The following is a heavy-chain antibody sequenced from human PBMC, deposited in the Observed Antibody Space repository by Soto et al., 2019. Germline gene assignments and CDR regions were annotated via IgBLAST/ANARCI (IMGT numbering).Heavy chain of an antibody. J-gene: IGHJ6*02. V-gene: IGHV1-69*13. CDR1: GGTFSSYA. D-gene: IGHD1-7*01. CDR3: ARDRDWNYDTDYYYGMDV. Sequence: SVKVSCKASGGTFSSYAISWVLQAPGQGLEWMGGIIPIFGTANYAQKFQGRVTITADESTSTAYMELSSLRSEDTAVYYCARDRDWNYDTDYYYGMDVWGQGTTVTVSS. CDR2: IIPIFGTA.